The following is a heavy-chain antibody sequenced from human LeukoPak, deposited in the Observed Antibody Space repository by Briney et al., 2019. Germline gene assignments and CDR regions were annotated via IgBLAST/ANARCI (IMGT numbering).Heavy chain of an antibody. CDR1: GGSISSYY. CDR2: IYYSGGT. CDR3: ARANTDYVSLDY. D-gene: IGHD3-16*01. Sequence: SETLSLTCTVSGGSISSYYWSWIRQPPGKGLEWIAYIYYSGGTNYNPSLKSRVTMSVDMSKNQFLLKLSSVTAADTAVYYCARANTDYVSLDYWGQGTLVTVSS. J-gene: IGHJ4*02. V-gene: IGHV4-59*01.